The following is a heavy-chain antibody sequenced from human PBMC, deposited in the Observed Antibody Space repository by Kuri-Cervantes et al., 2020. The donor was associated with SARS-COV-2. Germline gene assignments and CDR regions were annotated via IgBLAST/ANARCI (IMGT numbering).Heavy chain of an antibody. J-gene: IGHJ4*02. D-gene: IGHD1-1*01. CDR2: IKQDGSEK. Sequence: SCKASGGTFSSYAISWVRQAPGKGLEWVANIKQDGSEKYYVDSVEGRFTISRDNAKNSLYLQMNSLRAEDTAVYYCVRDGDHWNFDYWGQGTLVTVSS. V-gene: IGHV3-7*01. CDR1: GGTFSSYA. CDR3: VRDGDHWNFDY.